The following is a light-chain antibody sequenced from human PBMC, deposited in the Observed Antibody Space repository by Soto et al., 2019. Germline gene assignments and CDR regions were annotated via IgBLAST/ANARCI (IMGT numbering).Light chain of an antibody. J-gene: IGLJ1*01. Sequence: QSALTQPASVSGSPGQSITISCTGTSSDVGGYNYVSWYQQHPGKAPKLMIYEVSNRPSGVSNRLSGSKSGNTASLTNSGLQAEDEADYYCSSYTISSTLGVFGNGTKLTVL. CDR1: SSDVGGYNY. V-gene: IGLV2-14*01. CDR2: EVS. CDR3: SSYTISSTLGV.